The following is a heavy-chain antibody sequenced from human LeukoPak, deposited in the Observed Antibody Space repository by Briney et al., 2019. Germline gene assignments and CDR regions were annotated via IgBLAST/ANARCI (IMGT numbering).Heavy chain of an antibody. V-gene: IGHV3-7*01. CDR3: AKGPLRGTAAAIDY. D-gene: IGHD2-2*01. CDR2: IKEDGSVK. Sequence: GGSLRLSCTASGFTFSTHWMTWVRQPPGKGLEWVANIKEDGSVKYYVDSVKGRFTISRDISTDTLWLQMDSLRTEDTAVYYCAKGPLRGTAAAIDYWGQGTLVTVSS. CDR1: GFTFSTHW. J-gene: IGHJ4*02.